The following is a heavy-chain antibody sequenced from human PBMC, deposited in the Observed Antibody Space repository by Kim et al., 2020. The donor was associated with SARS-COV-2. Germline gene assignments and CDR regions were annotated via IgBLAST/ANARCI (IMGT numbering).Heavy chain of an antibody. CDR3: ARDPHLYSSSYGDFFDY. Sequence: GGSLRLSCAASGFTFSSYAMHWVRQAPGKGLEWVAVISYDGSNKYYADSVKGRFTISRDNSKNTLYLQMNSLRAEDTAVYYCARDPHLYSSSYGDFFDYWGQGTLVTVSS. CDR1: GFTFSSYA. D-gene: IGHD6-13*01. V-gene: IGHV3-30*04. J-gene: IGHJ4*02. CDR2: ISYDGSNK.